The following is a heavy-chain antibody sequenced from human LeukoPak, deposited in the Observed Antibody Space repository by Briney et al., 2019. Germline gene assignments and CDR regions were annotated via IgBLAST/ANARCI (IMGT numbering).Heavy chain of an antibody. D-gene: IGHD6-13*01. Sequence: ASVKVSCKASGYTFTANYMHWVRQAPGQGLEWMGWMNTNTGDTKNAQKFQGCVTMTRDTSITTAYMELSRLTFDDTAVYYCARRSGTSWYDYWGQGTLVTVSS. J-gene: IGHJ4*02. CDR3: ARRSGTSWYDY. CDR2: MNTNTGDT. V-gene: IGHV1-2*04. CDR1: GYTFTANY.